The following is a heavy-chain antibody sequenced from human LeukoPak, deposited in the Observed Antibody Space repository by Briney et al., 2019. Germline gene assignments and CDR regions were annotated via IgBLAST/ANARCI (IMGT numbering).Heavy chain of an antibody. J-gene: IGHJ4*02. CDR1: GFSFSSYG. CDR3: AKPHFDD. Sequence: GGSLRLSCAASGFSFSSYGMHWVRQAPGKGLEWVAFIRYDGSNKYYADSVKGRFTISRDNSKNTLYLQMNSMRAGDTAVYYCAKPHFDDWGQGTLVTVSS. V-gene: IGHV3-30*02. CDR2: IRYDGSNK.